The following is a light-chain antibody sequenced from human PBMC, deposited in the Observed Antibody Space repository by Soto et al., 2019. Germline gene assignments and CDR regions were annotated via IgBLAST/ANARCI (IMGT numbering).Light chain of an antibody. J-gene: IGLJ2*01. CDR2: EVS. CDR1: SSDVGGYNY. V-gene: IGLV2-14*01. Sequence: QSALTQPASVSGSPGQSITISCTGTSSDVGGYNYVSWYQQHPGKAHKLMIYEVSNRPSGVSNRFSGSKSGNTASLTISGLQAEDEADYYCSSYTSSSKVFGGGTKVTVL. CDR3: SSYTSSSKV.